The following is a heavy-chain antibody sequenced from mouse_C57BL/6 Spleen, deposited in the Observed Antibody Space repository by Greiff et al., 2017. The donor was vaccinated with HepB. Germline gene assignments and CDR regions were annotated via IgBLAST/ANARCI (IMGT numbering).Heavy chain of an antibody. V-gene: IGHV1-15*01. CDR2: IAPETGGT. CDR1: GYTFTDYE. J-gene: IGHJ2*01. Sequence: VQLQQSGAELVRPGASVTLSCKASGYTFTDYEMHWVKQTPVHGLEWIGAIAPETGGTAYNQKFKGKAILTADKSSSTAYMELRSLTSEDSAVYYCTRYYGSSSGDYWGQGTTLTVSS. CDR3: TRYYGSSSGDY. D-gene: IGHD1-1*01.